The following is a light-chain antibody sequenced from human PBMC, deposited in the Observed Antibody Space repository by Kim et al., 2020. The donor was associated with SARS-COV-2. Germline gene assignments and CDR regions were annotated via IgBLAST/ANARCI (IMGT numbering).Light chain of an antibody. CDR1: SSDIGSYNY. Sequence: QSALTQPASVSGSPGQSITISCTGTSSDIGSYNYVSWYQQHPGKAPKLVIYEVTNRPSGVSNRFSGSKSDNTASLTISGLQAEDEADYYCSSYTSSTTVFGGGTQLTVL. CDR3: SSYTSSTTV. J-gene: IGLJ2*01. V-gene: IGLV2-14*01. CDR2: EVT.